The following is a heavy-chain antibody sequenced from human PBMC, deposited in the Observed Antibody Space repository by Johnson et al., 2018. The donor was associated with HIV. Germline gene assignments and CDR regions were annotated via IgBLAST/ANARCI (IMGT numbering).Heavy chain of an antibody. V-gene: IGHV3-20*04. CDR3: AKVGRIVVAIGNDAFDI. CDR1: GFTFDDYG. CDR2: INWSGGST. D-gene: IGHD2-21*01. J-gene: IGHJ3*02. Sequence: VLLVESGGGLVQPGRSLRLSCAASGFTFDDYGMSWVRQAPGKGLEWVSGINWSGGSTGYADSVKGRFTISRDNAKNSLYLQMNSLRTEDTALYYCAKVGRIVVAIGNDAFDIWGQGTMVTVSS.